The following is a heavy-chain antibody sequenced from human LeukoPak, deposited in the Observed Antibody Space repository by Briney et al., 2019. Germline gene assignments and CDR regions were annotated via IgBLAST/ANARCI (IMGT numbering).Heavy chain of an antibody. J-gene: IGHJ4*02. D-gene: IGHD1-26*01. CDR2: INHSGST. Sequence: SETLSLTCSLSGDTLSTYYWNWIRQPPGKGLEWIGEINHSGSTNYNPSLKSRVTISVDTSKNQFSLKLSSVTAADTAVYYCARAAYSGSYYVDYWGQGTLVTVSS. CDR1: GDTLSTYY. V-gene: IGHV4-34*01. CDR3: ARAAYSGSYYVDY.